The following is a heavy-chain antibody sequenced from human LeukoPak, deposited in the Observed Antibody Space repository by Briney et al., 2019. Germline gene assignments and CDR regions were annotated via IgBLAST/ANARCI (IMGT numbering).Heavy chain of an antibody. CDR2: IRATAGTT. V-gene: IGHV3-23*01. Sequence: GGSLRLSCAASGFTFSSYAMTWVRQAPGKGLEWVSTIRATAGTTYYEDSVKGRFTISRDNSKNTQWLQMNSLRVEDTAVYYCTKGGYTTYLDYWGQGTLVTVSS. D-gene: IGHD6-13*01. CDR3: TKGGYTTYLDY. CDR1: GFTFSSYA. J-gene: IGHJ4*02.